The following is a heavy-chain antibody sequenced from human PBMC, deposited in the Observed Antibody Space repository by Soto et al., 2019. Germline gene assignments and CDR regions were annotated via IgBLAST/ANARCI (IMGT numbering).Heavy chain of an antibody. J-gene: IGHJ4*02. CDR1: GFKSSDNY. D-gene: IGHD6-19*01. V-gene: IGHV3-74*01. Sequence: EVQLVESGGGLVQPGGSLRVSCTASGFKSSDNYIHWVRQGPGKGLMWVPRIDGDGRNRDYADSVKGRFTLSRDNAKNTVYLYMSSLRSDDTGVYYCIRGSRGWNGIDYWGQGALVTVSS. CDR2: IDGDGRNR. CDR3: IRGSRGWNGIDY.